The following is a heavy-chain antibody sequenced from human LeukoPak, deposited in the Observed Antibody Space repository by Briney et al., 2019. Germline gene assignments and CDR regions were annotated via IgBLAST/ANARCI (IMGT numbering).Heavy chain of an antibody. J-gene: IGHJ4*02. D-gene: IGHD5-12*01. CDR1: GFTFSSYS. CDR3: ARIKSVVASPDY. CDR2: ISSSSSYI. V-gene: IGHV3-21*01. Sequence: GGSLRLSCAASGFTFSSYSMNWVRQAPGKGLEWVSSISSSSSYIYYADSVKGRFTISRDNAKNSLYLQMNSLRAEDTAVYYCARIKSVVASPDYWGQGTLVTVSS.